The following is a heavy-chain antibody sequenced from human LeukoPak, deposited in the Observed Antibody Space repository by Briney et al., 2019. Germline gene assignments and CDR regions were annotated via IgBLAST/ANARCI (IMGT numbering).Heavy chain of an antibody. Sequence: GASVKVSCKASGYTFTSYGISWVRQAPGQGLEWMGWISAYNGNTNYAQKLQGRVTMTTDTSTSTDYMELRSLRSDDTAVYYCARELYCSSTSCYLIDYWGQGTLVTVSS. CDR2: ISAYNGNT. CDR3: ARELYCSSTSCYLIDY. D-gene: IGHD2-2*01. V-gene: IGHV1-18*01. CDR1: GYTFTSYG. J-gene: IGHJ4*02.